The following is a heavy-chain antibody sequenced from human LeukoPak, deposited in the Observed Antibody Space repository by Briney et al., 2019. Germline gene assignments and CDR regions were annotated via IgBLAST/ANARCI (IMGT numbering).Heavy chain of an antibody. CDR3: ARTRLNWGHAFDI. V-gene: IGHV3-48*03. Sequence: GGSLRLSCAASGFTFSSYEMNWVRQAPGKGLEWVSYISGAGTGIYYADSVKGRFTISRDNAKNSLYLQMNSLRAEDTAVYYCARTRLNWGHAFDIWGQGTMVTVSS. CDR2: ISGAGTGI. J-gene: IGHJ3*02. D-gene: IGHD7-27*01. CDR1: GFTFSSYE.